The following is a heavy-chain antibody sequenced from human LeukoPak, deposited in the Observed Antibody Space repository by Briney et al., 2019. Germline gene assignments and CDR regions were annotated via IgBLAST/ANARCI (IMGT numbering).Heavy chain of an antibody. CDR2: IYYSGST. Sequence: SETLSLTCTVSGGSISSSSYYWGWIRQPPGKGLEWIGSIYYSGSTYYNPSLKSRVTISVDTSKNQFSLKLSSVTAADTAVYYCARVFSGYDGDYWGQGTLVTVSS. CDR3: ARVFSGYDGDY. D-gene: IGHD5-12*01. CDR1: GGSISSSSYY. V-gene: IGHV4-39*07. J-gene: IGHJ4*02.